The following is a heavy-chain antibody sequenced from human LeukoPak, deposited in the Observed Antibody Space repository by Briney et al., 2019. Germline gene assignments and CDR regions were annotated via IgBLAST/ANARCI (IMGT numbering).Heavy chain of an antibody. Sequence: ASVKVSCKASGGTFSSYAISWVRQAPGQGLEWMGGIIPIFGTANYAQKFQGRVTITADESTSTAYMELSSLGSEDTAVYYCARGTRLYGGNSGEDYWGQGTLVTVSS. D-gene: IGHD4-23*01. CDR2: IIPIFGTA. CDR1: GGTFSSYA. J-gene: IGHJ4*02. V-gene: IGHV1-69*13. CDR3: ARGTRLYGGNSGEDY.